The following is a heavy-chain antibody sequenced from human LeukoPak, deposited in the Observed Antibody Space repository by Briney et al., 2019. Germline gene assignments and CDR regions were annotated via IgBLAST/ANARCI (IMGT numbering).Heavy chain of an antibody. CDR1: GFTFSSYS. Sequence: GGSLRLSCAASGFTFSSYSMNWVRQAPGKGLEWVSYISSSSSTIYNADCAKGRYTISRDNAKNSLYLQINSLSGEYTAVYYCARAPQTYYYDSNGYRNRFDPWGQGTLVTVSS. V-gene: IGHV3-48*01. D-gene: IGHD3-22*01. CDR2: ISSSSSTI. CDR3: ARAPQTYYYDSNGYRNRFDP. J-gene: IGHJ5*02.